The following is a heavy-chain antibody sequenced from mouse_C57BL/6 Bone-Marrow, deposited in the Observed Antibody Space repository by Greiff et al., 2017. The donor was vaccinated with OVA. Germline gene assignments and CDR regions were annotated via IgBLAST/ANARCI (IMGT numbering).Heavy chain of an antibody. Sequence: DVKLVESGGGLVQPGGSLKLSCAASGFTFSDYYMYWVRQTPEKRLEWVAYISNGGGSTYYPDTVKGRFTISRDNAKNTLYLQMSRLKSEDTAMYYCARHLYDYGHWYFDVWGTGTTVTVSS. J-gene: IGHJ1*03. CDR2: ISNGGGST. CDR3: ARHLYDYGHWYFDV. V-gene: IGHV5-12*01. CDR1: GFTFSDYY. D-gene: IGHD2-4*01.